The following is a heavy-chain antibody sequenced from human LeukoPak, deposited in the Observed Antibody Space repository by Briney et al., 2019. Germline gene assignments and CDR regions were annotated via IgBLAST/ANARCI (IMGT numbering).Heavy chain of an antibody. D-gene: IGHD5-12*01. J-gene: IGHJ4*02. CDR1: GYTITGYY. CDR2: INPSGGST. CDR3: ARESTDSGYRN. Sequence: ALVKVSCKASGYTITGYYMHWVRQAPGQGLEWMGIINPSGGSTSYAQKFQGRVTMTRDTSTSTVYMELSSLRSEDTAVYYCARESTDSGYRNWGQGTLVTVSS. V-gene: IGHV1-46*01.